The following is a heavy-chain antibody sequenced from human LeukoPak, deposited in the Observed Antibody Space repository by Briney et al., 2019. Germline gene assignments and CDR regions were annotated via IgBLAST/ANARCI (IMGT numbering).Heavy chain of an antibody. CDR1: GYTFTGYY. CDR2: INPNSGGT. D-gene: IGHD2-2*01. CDR3: ATATEAAIGSVGAY. V-gene: IGHV1-2*02. Sequence: GASVKVSCKASGYTFTGYYMHWVRQAPGQGLEWMGWINPNSGGTNYAQKFQGRVTMTRDTSISTAYMELSRLRSDDTAVYYCATATEAAIGSVGAYWGQGTLVTVSS. J-gene: IGHJ4*02.